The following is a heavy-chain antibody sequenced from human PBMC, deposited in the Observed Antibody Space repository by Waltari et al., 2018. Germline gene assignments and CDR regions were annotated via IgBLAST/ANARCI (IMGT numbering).Heavy chain of an antibody. CDR1: GFTFSSYG. CDR3: ANSKRAAAGTIFYYFDY. D-gene: IGHD6-13*01. Sequence: QVQLVESGGGVVQPGGSLRLSCAASGFTFSSYGMHWVRQAPGKGLEWVAFIRYDGSNKYYADSVKGRFTISRDNSKNTLYLQMNSLRAEDTAVYYCANSKRAAAGTIFYYFDYWGQGTLVTVSS. V-gene: IGHV3-30*02. J-gene: IGHJ4*02. CDR2: IRYDGSNK.